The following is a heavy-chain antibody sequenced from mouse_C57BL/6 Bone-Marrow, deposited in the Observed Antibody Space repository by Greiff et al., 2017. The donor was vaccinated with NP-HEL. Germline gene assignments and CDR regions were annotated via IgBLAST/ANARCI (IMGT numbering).Heavy chain of an antibody. CDR3: DGLYYYGSSHWYFDV. V-gene: IGHV14-3*01. Sequence: EVQLQESVAELARPGASVKLSCTASGFNIKNTYMHWVKQRPEQGLEWIGRIDPANGNTKYAPKFQGKATITADTSSNTAYLQLSSLTSEDTAIYYCDGLYYYGSSHWYFDVWGTGTTVTVSS. CDR1: GFNIKNTY. D-gene: IGHD1-1*01. J-gene: IGHJ1*03. CDR2: IDPANGNT.